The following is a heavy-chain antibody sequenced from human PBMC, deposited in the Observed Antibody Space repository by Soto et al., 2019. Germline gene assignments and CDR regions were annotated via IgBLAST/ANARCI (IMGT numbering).Heavy chain of an antibody. V-gene: IGHV3-48*02. J-gene: IGHJ4*02. CDR3: ARLPKGSLVTA. CDR1: GFRFSDHS. D-gene: IGHD2-21*02. Sequence: LVESGGGLVYPGGSLRLSCEGSGFRFSDHSMDWVRQAPGKGLQWISYISSNSDITYYADSVKGRFTVSRDNANNALFLQMNSLRDDDTATYYCARLPKGSLVTAWGQGARVTVSS. CDR2: ISSNSDIT.